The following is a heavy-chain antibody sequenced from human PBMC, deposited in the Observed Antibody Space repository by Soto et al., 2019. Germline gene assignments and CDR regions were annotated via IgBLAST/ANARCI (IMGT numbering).Heavy chain of an antibody. CDR2: INVGNGNT. CDR1: GYPFSSYD. CDR3: AREGLQGAGTDNRIGL. J-gene: IGHJ5*02. D-gene: IGHD1-1*01. Sequence: QVHLVQSGAEVKKPGASVKVSCKASGYPFSSYDIHWVRQAPGQRLEWMGWINVGNGNTKYSQNLQGRITIRRDTSANTAFMELTSLRAQDTGIYYCAREGLQGAGTDNRIGLWGQGSLVTVSS. V-gene: IGHV1-3*01.